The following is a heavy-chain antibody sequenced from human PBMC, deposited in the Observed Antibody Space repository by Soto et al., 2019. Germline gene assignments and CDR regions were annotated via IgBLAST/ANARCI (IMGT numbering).Heavy chain of an antibody. J-gene: IGHJ4*02. D-gene: IGHD2-15*01. CDR1: GFRLADYW. CDR3: VRAFRRSDY. Sequence: EVQLVESGGGLVQPGGSLRLSCAASGFRLADYWMHWVRQVPGKGLVWVARISEDGSGTNYADSVQGRFTLSRDNAKNTLILEMNSARVADTAVYFCVRAFRRSDYWGQGTLVTVYS. V-gene: IGHV3-74*01. CDR2: ISEDGSGT.